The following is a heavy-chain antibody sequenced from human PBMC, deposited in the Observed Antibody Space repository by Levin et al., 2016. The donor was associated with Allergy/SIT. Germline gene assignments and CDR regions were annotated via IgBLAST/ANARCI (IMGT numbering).Heavy chain of an antibody. CDR2: IYYSGST. V-gene: IGHV4-31*03. CDR3: ARVESFSGGSFNY. Sequence: SETLSLTCTVSGASISSGGYYWSWIRQHPGKGLEWIGYIYYSGSTYYNPSLKSRVTISVDTSKNQFSLKLSSVTAADTAVYYCARVESFSGGSFNYWGQGTLVTVSS. CDR1: GASISSGGYY. J-gene: IGHJ4*02. D-gene: IGHD2-15*01.